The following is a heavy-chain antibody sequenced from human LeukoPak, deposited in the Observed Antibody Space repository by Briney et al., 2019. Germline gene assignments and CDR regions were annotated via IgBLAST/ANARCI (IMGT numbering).Heavy chain of an antibody. CDR2: IVQDGSEK. Sequence: GGSLRLSCAVSVYTFSIYWKSWVRQAPGKGLEWLTNIVQDGSEKYYVDSVKGRFTISRDNAKNSLYLQMNSLRAEDTAVYYCATDYCGGDCLWGQGTLVTVSS. J-gene: IGHJ4*02. CDR3: ATDYCGGDCL. D-gene: IGHD2-21*02. V-gene: IGHV3-7*01. CDR1: VYTFSIYW.